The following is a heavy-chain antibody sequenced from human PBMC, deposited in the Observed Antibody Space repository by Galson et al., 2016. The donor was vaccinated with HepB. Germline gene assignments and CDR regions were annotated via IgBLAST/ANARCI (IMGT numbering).Heavy chain of an antibody. J-gene: IGHJ4*02. CDR3: ARHRVERDNSLLTFDY. CDR2: VSKPGST. Sequence: TLSLTCTVSGASISSYYWSWIRQTPGKGLEWIGYVSKPGSTRYRPSLWSRVSLSVDTSKNQFSLNLSFATAADTALYYCARHRVERDNSLLTFDYWGQGALVTVSS. V-gene: IGHV4-59*08. CDR1: GASISSYY. D-gene: IGHD1-20*01.